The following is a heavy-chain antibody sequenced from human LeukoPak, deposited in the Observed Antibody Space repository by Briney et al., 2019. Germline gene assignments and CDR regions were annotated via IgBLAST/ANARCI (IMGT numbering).Heavy chain of an antibody. CDR1: GYTFTGYY. D-gene: IGHD5/OR15-5a*01. CDR2: INPNSGGT. CDR3: ARISLRDYYYYYMDV. V-gene: IGHV1-2*02. J-gene: IGHJ6*03. Sequence: ASVKVSCKASGYTFTGYYMHWVRQAPGQGLEWMGWINPNSGGTNYAQKFQGRVTMTRDTSTSTAYMELSRLRSDDTAVYYCARISLRDYYYYYMDVWGKGTTVTVSS.